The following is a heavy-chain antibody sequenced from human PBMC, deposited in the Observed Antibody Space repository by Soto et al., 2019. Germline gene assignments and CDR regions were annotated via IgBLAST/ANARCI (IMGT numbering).Heavy chain of an antibody. CDR3: ARVGSSIAARYWFDP. J-gene: IGHJ5*02. Sequence: SVKVSCKASGGTFSSYAISWVRQAPGQGLEWMGGIIPTFGTANYAQKFQGRVTITADESTSTAYMELSSLRSEDTAVYYCARVGSSIAARYWFDPWGQGTLVTVSS. D-gene: IGHD6-6*01. V-gene: IGHV1-69*13. CDR1: GGTFSSYA. CDR2: IIPTFGTA.